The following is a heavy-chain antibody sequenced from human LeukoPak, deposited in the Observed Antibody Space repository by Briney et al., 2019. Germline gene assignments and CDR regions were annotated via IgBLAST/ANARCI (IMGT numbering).Heavy chain of an antibody. CDR3: ARDMYSGSYSLDY. CDR2: ISSSGGTI. J-gene: IGHJ4*02. D-gene: IGHD1-26*01. Sequence: PGGSLRLSCAASGFTFRTYTLSWVRQAPGKGLEWVSYISSSGGTIYYADSVRGRFTISRDNAKNSLYLQMNSLRAEDTAVYYCARDMYSGSYSLDYWGQGTLVTVSS. V-gene: IGHV3-48*04. CDR1: GFTFRTYT.